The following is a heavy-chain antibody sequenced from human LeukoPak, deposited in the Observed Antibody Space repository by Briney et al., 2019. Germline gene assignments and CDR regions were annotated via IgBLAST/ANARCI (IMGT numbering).Heavy chain of an antibody. CDR1: GFTFSSYG. CDR3: ARELYYYDSSGYPIDY. V-gene: IGHV3-33*01. D-gene: IGHD3-22*01. Sequence: PGRSLRPSCAASGFTFSSYGMHWVRQAPGKGLEWVAVIWYDGSNKYYADSVKGRFTISRDNSKNTLYLQMNSLRAEDTAVYYCARELYYYDSSGYPIDYWGQGTLVTVSS. CDR2: IWYDGSNK. J-gene: IGHJ4*02.